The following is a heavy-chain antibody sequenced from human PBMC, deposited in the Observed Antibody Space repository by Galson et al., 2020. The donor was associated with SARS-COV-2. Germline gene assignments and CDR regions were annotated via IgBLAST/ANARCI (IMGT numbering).Heavy chain of an antibody. V-gene: IGHV3-11*01. J-gene: IGHJ6*02. CDR1: GFSLSDFY. Sequence: GGSLRLSCEASGFSLSDFYMSWTRQAPGKGLEWLSYIGRSGSPTFYADSVKGRFTVFRDNAKNLLYLQLNSLRVEDTAVYYCGRDLAPGRMDVWGQGTTVTVSS. CDR3: GRDLAPGRMDV. CDR2: IGRSGSPT.